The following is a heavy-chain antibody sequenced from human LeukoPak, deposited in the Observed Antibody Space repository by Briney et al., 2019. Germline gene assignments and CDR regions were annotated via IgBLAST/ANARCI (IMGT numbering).Heavy chain of an antibody. D-gene: IGHD1-26*01. J-gene: IGHJ5*02. CDR1: GYTFTSNY. V-gene: IGHV1-46*01. Sequence: ASVKVSCKAFGYTFTSNYMHWVRQAPGQGPEWMGVISPSGGSTTYAQKFQGRVTLTRDMSTSTDYLELSSLRSEDTAVYYCARDNSVGDNAWWFDPWGQGTLVTVSS. CDR2: ISPSGGST. CDR3: ARDNSVGDNAWWFDP.